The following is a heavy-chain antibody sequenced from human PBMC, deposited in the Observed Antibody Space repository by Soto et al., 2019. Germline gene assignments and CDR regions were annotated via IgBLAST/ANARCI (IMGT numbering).Heavy chain of an antibody. D-gene: IGHD3-10*01. V-gene: IGHV4-34*01. J-gene: IGHJ4*02. Sequence: SETLSLTCAVYGGSFSGYYWSWIRQPPGKGLEWIGEINHSGSTNYNPSLKSRVTISVDTSKNQFSLKLSSVTAADTAVYYCATRRWWNYYGSGSRFDYWGQGTLVTVSS. CDR2: INHSGST. CDR3: ATRRWWNYYGSGSRFDY. CDR1: GGSFSGYY.